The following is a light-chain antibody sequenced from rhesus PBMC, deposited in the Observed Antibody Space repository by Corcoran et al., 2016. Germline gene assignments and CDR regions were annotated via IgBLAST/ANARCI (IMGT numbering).Light chain of an antibody. J-gene: IGKJ2*01. V-gene: IGKV1-69*01. CDR1: QGISHW. CDR2: RAS. CDR3: QHHDNSPPS. Sequence: DIQMTQSPSSLSASVGDRVTITCRASQGISHWLAWYQQKPGKAHNLLIYRASNLENGVPSRFSGSGSGTDVTLTISILQPEDFATYYCQHHDNSPPSFGQGTKVEIK.